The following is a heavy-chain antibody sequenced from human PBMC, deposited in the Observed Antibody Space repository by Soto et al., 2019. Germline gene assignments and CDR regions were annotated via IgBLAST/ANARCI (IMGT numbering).Heavy chain of an antibody. Sequence: SETRRLTCAVSGGSISSRPRRNWGRQPPGKELECIGQISRSVSTNYNPCLTSRGNISVDKSKNHFSLKLPSVTAADTAVYYCAARHFWSGPWLDRRLDYWGQGPLVP. D-gene: IGHD3-3*02. CDR2: ISRSVST. CDR3: AARHFWSGPWLDRRLDY. V-gene: IGHV4-4*02. CDR1: GGSISSRPR. J-gene: IGHJ4*02.